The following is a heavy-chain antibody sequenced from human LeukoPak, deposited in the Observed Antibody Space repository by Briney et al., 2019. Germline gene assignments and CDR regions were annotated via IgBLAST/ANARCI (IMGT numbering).Heavy chain of an antibody. CDR1: GGSLTGAEYH. V-gene: IGHV4-30-4*01. CDR2: IYYSGST. D-gene: IGHD4-17*01. J-gene: IGHJ4*02. Sequence: PSQTLSLTCTVSGGSLTGAEYHWSWIRQPPGKGLEWIGYIYYSGSTYYTPSLNSRITISLDTSKNQLSLKVTSVTAADTAVYYCARTTARVFDSWGQGTLVTVSS. CDR3: ARTTARVFDS.